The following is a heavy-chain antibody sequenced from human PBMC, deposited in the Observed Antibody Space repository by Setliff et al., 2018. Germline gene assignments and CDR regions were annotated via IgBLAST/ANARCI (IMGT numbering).Heavy chain of an antibody. CDR1: GYTFSDYG. J-gene: IGHJ4*02. Sequence: ASVKVSCKASGYTFSDYGITWVRQAPGQGLEWMGWISAYTGNAYYAHKLQDRVTMTTDTSTGTAYMELRSLTSDDTAVYYCSRLVRYCTATTCQRASGAEVWGQGTLVTVSS. CDR2: ISAYTGNA. CDR3: SRLVRYCTATTCQRASGAEV. D-gene: IGHD2-8*02. V-gene: IGHV1-18*01.